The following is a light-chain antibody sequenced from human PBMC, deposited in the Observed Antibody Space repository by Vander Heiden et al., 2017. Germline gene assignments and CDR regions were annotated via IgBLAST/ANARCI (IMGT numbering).Light chain of an antibody. V-gene: IGKV1-33*01. CDR3: QQFDNVPIT. CDR1: QDIKNY. CDR2: DAS. J-gene: IGKJ5*01. Sequence: IHMTESPSSLSASVGDRVTISCQASQDIKNYLNWFQQKPGQAPRLLIYDASILESGVPSKFSESGSGTHFTLTISSLQPEDFATYCCQQFDNVPITFGQGTRLEIK.